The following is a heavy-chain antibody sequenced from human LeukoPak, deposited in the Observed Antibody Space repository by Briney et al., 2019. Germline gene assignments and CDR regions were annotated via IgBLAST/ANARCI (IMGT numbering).Heavy chain of an antibody. D-gene: IGHD2-15*01. J-gene: IGHJ4*02. CDR1: GFTFSTCA. CDR2: ISYDGSNK. Sequence: PGGSLRLSCAASGFTFSTCAMHWVRQAPGKGLEWVAVISYDGSNKYYADSVKGRFTISRDNSKNTLYLQMNSLRAEDTAVYYCARRYCSGGSCYMADDYWGQGTLVTVSS. V-gene: IGHV3-30-3*01. CDR3: ARRYCSGGSCYMADDY.